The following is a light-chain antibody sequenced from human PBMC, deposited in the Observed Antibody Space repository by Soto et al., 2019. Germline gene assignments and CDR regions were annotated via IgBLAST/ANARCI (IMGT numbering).Light chain of an antibody. CDR1: SSDVGSYNY. V-gene: IGLV2-14*01. J-gene: IGLJ2*01. CDR2: DVS. Sequence: QSALTQPASVSGSPGQSITISCTGTSSDVGSYNYVSWYQQYPGKSPKLMIYDVSNQPSGVSYRFSGSKSGNTASLTISGLQAEDEADYYCRSYTTSSTHVVFSGGTKLTVL. CDR3: RSYTTSSTHVV.